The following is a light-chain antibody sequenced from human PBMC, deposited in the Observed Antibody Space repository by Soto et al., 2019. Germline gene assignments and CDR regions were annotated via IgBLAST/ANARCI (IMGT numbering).Light chain of an antibody. Sequence: QSALTQPASVSGSPGQSIAISCTGTSSDVGGYTYVSWFQQHPGKAPNLLIYEVTNRPSGVSNRFSGSKSGNTASLTISGLQAEDEADYYCNSFTTSSTGVFGGGTKLTVL. V-gene: IGLV2-14*01. J-gene: IGLJ3*02. CDR1: SSDVGGYTY. CDR3: NSFTTSSTGV. CDR2: EVT.